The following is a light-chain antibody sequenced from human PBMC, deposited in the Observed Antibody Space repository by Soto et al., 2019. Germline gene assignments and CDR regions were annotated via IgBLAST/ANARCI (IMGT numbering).Light chain of an antibody. J-gene: IGKJ2*01. CDR2: DAS. Sequence: DIQMTQSPSSLSASVGDRVTITCQASQDISNYLNWYQQKPGKAPKLLIYDASNLETGVPSRFSGSGSGTDFTFTISSLQPEDIATYYCQQYDNPLYTFGQGTKPEIK. V-gene: IGKV1-33*01. CDR1: QDISNY. CDR3: QQYDNPLYT.